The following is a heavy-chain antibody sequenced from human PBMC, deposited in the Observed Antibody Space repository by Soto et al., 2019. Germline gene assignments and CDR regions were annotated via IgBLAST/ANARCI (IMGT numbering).Heavy chain of an antibody. Sequence: QVQLQQWGAGLLKPSETLSLTCAVYGGSFSGYYWSWIRQPPGKGLEWIGEINHSGSTNYNPSLKSRVTISVDTSKNQFSLKLSSVTAADTAVYYCARGRRNRSYGYYFDYWGQGTLVTVSS. CDR1: GGSFSGYY. CDR2: INHSGST. J-gene: IGHJ4*02. V-gene: IGHV4-34*01. CDR3: ARGRRNRSYGYYFDY. D-gene: IGHD5-18*01.